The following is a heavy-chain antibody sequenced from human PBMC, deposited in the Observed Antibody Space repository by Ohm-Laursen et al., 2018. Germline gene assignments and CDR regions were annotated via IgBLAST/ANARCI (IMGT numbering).Heavy chain of an antibody. D-gene: IGHD6-19*01. Sequence: SDTLSLTCAVYGGSFSGYYWSWTRQPPGKGLEWIGEINQSGSTKYNPSLKRRVTLSADSSNSQFSLRLTSVTAADTATYYCARGSGFFKLDVWGQGTTVTVSS. V-gene: IGHV4-34*01. CDR1: GGSFSGYY. CDR3: ARGSGFFKLDV. J-gene: IGHJ6*02. CDR2: INQSGST.